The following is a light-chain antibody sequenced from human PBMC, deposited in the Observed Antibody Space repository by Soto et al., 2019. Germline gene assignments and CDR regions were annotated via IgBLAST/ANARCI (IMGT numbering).Light chain of an antibody. V-gene: IGKV3-20*01. J-gene: IGKJ1*01. Sequence: EIVLTQSPATLSLSPGERATLSCRASQSISSFLAWYQQKPGQAPRLLIYGASNRATGIPARFSGSGSGTDFTLTISRLEPEDFAVYYCQQYVRSPWTFGQGTKVDI. CDR1: QSISSF. CDR2: GAS. CDR3: QQYVRSPWT.